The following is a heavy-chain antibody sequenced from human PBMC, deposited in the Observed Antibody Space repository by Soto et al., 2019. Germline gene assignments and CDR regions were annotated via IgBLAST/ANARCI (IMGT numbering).Heavy chain of an antibody. CDR1: GFTFSSYW. V-gene: IGHV3-7*01. D-gene: IGHD6-13*01. J-gene: IGHJ4*02. CDR2: IKQDGSEK. CDR3: ARVRYSSRKRNEFDY. Sequence: GGSLRLSCAASGFTFSSYWMSWVRQAPGKGLEWVANIKQDGSEKYYVDSVKGRFTISRDNAKNSLYLQMNSLRAEDTAVYYCARVRYSSRKRNEFDYWGQGTLVTVSS.